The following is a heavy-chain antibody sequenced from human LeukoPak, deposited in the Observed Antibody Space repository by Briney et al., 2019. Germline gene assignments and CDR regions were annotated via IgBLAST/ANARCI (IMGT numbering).Heavy chain of an antibody. CDR1: GYTFTSYD. Sequence: GESLKISCKASGYTFTSYDINWVRQATGQGLEWMGWMNPNSGNTGYAQKFQGRVTITRNTSISTAYMELSSLRSEDTAVYYCARGGNNWFDPWGQGTLVTVSS. V-gene: IGHV1-8*03. CDR2: MNPNSGNT. CDR3: ARGGNNWFDP. J-gene: IGHJ5*02.